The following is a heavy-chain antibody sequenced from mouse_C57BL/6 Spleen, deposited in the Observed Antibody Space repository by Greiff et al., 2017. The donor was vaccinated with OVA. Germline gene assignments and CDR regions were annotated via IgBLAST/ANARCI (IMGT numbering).Heavy chain of an antibody. Sequence: VKLVESGPGLVAPSQSLSITCTVSGFSLTSYGVDWVRQSPGKGLEWLGVIWGVGSTKYNSALKSRLSISKDNSKSQVFLKMNSLQTDDTAMYYCASLYYGYDNYYAMDYWGQGTSVTVSS. J-gene: IGHJ4*01. CDR2: IWGVGST. V-gene: IGHV2-6*01. CDR3: ASLYYGYDNYYAMDY. D-gene: IGHD2-2*01. CDR1: GFSLTSYG.